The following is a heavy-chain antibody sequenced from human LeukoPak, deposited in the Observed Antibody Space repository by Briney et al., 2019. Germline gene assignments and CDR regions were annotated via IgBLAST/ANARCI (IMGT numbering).Heavy chain of an antibody. J-gene: IGHJ4*02. Sequence: GGSLRLSCAASGFTLSSYAMSWVRQVPGKGLEWVSAISGSGCSTYYADSVRGRFTISRHNSKNTLYLQKNSLRAEDTAVYYCAKKLLTVTTWGFDYWGQGTLVTVSS. D-gene: IGHD4-11*01. CDR3: AKKLLTVTTWGFDY. V-gene: IGHV3-23*01. CDR1: GFTLSSYA. CDR2: ISGSGCST.